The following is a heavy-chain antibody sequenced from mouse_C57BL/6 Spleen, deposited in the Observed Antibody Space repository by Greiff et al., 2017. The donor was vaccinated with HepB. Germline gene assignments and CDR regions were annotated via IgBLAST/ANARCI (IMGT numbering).Heavy chain of an antibody. V-gene: IGHV5-9*01. D-gene: IGHD2-3*01. Sequence: EVKLMESGGGLVKPGGSLKLSCAASGFTFSSYTMSWVRQTPEKRLEWVATISGGGGNTYYPDSVKGRFTISRDNAKNTLYLQMRSLRSEDTALYYCARRGLYYFDYWGQGTTLTVSS. CDR1: GFTFSSYT. CDR3: ARRGLYYFDY. CDR2: ISGGGGNT. J-gene: IGHJ2*01.